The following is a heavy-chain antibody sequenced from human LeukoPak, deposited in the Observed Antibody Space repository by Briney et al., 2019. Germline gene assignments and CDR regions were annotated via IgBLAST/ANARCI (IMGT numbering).Heavy chain of an antibody. D-gene: IGHD3-10*01. CDR3: ARSGSGSYHMNWFDP. Sequence: GRSLRLSCAASGFTFSSYGMHWVRQAPGKGLEWVAVISYDGSNKYYADSVKGRFTISRDNSKNTLYLQMNSLRAEDTAVYYCARSGSGSYHMNWFDPWGQGTLVTVSS. CDR2: ISYDGSNK. V-gene: IGHV3-30*03. J-gene: IGHJ5*02. CDR1: GFTFSSYG.